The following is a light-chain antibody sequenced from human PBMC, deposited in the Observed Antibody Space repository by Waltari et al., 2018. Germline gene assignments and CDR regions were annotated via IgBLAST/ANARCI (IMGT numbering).Light chain of an antibody. Sequence: QSVLTQPPSASGTPGQRVTISCSGSSSNIGSNTVAWYEQFPGMAPRLLIYSNNDRPSGVPDRFSGSKSGSSASLTISGLHFEDEADYYCATWDDSLNGRVFGGVTKLTVL. CDR2: SNN. CDR3: ATWDDSLNGRV. V-gene: IGLV1-44*01. J-gene: IGLJ3*02. CDR1: SSNIGSNT.